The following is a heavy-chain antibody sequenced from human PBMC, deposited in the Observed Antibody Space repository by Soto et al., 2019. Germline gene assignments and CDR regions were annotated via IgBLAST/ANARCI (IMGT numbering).Heavy chain of an antibody. CDR1: GFTFSSYA. J-gene: IGHJ4*02. CDR2: ISGSGGST. CDR3: AKLQFDFWSGYVGY. V-gene: IGHV3-23*01. Sequence: GGSLRLSCAASGFTFSSYAMSWVRQAPGKGLEWVSAISGSGGSTYYADSVKGRFTISRDNSKNTLYLQMNSLRAEDTAVYYCAKLQFDFWSGYVGYWGQGTLVTVSS. D-gene: IGHD3-3*01.